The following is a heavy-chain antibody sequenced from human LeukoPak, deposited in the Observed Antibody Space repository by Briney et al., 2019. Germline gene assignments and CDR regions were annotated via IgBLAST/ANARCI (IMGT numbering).Heavy chain of an antibody. Sequence: GGSLRLSCAASGFTFSDHYMDWVRQAPGKGLEWVGRTRNKASSYTTEYAASVKGRFTISRDDSKNSLYLQMNSLKTEDTAVYYCARGLYSGSYYFDYWGQGTLVTVSS. D-gene: IGHD1-26*01. CDR2: TRNKASSYTT. J-gene: IGHJ4*02. CDR1: GFTFSDHY. V-gene: IGHV3-72*01. CDR3: ARGLYSGSYYFDY.